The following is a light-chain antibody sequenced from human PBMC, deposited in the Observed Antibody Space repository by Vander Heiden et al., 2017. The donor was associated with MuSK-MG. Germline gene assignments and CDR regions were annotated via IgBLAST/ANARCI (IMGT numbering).Light chain of an antibody. CDR3: QQSDSSPHT. CDR1: QSLSTY. Sequence: DIQMTQSPSSLSASVGDRVTITCRASQSLSTYLNWYQQKPGKAPNLLIYAASSLQSGVPSRFSGSGSGTDFTLTISSLQPEDFATYYCQQSDSSPHTFGQGTKMEIK. CDR2: AAS. V-gene: IGKV1-39*01. J-gene: IGKJ2*01.